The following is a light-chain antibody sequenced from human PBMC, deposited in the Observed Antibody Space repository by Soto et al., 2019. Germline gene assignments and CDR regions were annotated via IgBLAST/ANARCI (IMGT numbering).Light chain of an antibody. CDR2: LEGSGSY. CDR1: SGHSSYI. V-gene: IGLV4-60*02. CDR3: ETWDSNTVV. J-gene: IGLJ2*01. Sequence: QSVLTQSSSASASLGSSVKLTCTLSSGHSSYIIAWHQQQPGKAPRYLMKLEGSGSYNKGSGVPDRFSGSSSGADRYLTISHLQFEDEADYYCETWDSNTVVFGGGTKLTVL.